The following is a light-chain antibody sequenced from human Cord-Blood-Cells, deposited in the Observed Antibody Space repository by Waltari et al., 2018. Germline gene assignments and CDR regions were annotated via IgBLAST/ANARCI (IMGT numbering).Light chain of an antibody. CDR1: SSDVGGSNY. CDR3: SSYAGSNNLV. V-gene: IGLV2-8*01. J-gene: IGLJ3*02. Sequence: QSALTQPPSASGSPGQSVTISCTGTSSDVGGSNYVSWYQQHPGKAPKLMIYDVSKRPSGVPDRVSGSKSGNTASLTVSGLQAEDEADYYCSSYAGSNNLVFGGGTKLTVL. CDR2: DVS.